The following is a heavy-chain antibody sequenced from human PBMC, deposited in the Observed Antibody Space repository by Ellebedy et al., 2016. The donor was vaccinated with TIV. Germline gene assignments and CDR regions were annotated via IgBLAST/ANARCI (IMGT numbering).Heavy chain of an antibody. Sequence: ASVKVSCKASGYPFTAYYMHWVRQAPGQRLEWMGWVNPSSGGTNYAQTFQARVTMTSDSSINTAYMELRSLKSDDTAIYYCARDMVQGMVARYLWFDYWGQGTQVTVSS. J-gene: IGHJ4*02. CDR1: GYPFTAYY. CDR2: VNPSSGGT. D-gene: IGHD5-12*01. V-gene: IGHV1-2*02. CDR3: ARDMVQGMVARYLWFDY.